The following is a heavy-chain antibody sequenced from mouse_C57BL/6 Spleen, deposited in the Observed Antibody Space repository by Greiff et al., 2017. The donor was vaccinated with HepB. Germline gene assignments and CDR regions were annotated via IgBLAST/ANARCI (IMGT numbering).Heavy chain of an antibody. CDR1: GYTVGVWG. CDR2: ILPGSGST. Sequence: GAGRRRGGGAGGRGGEGTGYTVGVWGRVGVGRRPGHGLEWIGEILPGSGSTNYNEKFKGKATFTADTSSNTAYMQLSSLTTEDSAIYYCARGAPVYAMDYWGQGTSVTVSS. V-gene: IGHV1-9*01. CDR3: ARGAPVYAMDY. J-gene: IGHJ4*01.